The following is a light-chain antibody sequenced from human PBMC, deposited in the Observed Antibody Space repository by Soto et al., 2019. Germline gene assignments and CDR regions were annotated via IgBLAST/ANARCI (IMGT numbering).Light chain of an antibody. Sequence: EIVCTQSPYTLCLSPLERASLSCRVSQSVHTFLAWYQQRPGQPPRLLIYGASTRATGVPARFSGSGSGTDFTLTISSLEPEDFAVYYCHQRSNWPPDTFGQGTRLEIK. CDR2: GAS. J-gene: IGKJ5*01. V-gene: IGKV3-11*01. CDR1: QSVHTF. CDR3: HQRSNWPPDT.